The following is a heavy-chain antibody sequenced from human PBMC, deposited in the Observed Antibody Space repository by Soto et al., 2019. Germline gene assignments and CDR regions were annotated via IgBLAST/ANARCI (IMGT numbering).Heavy chain of an antibody. D-gene: IGHD6-13*01. CDR3: PRVDVELVFDY. Sequence: SVKVSCKASGGTFSSYASSWVRQAPGQGLEWMGGIIPIFGTANYAQKFQGRVTITADESTSTAYMELSSLRSEDTAVYYCPRVDVELVFDYWGQGTLVTVSS. CDR1: GGTFSSYA. J-gene: IGHJ4*02. CDR2: IIPIFGTA. V-gene: IGHV1-69*13.